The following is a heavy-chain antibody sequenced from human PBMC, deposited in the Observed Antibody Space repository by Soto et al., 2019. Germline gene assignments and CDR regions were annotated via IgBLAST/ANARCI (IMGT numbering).Heavy chain of an antibody. CDR1: GFTFRSSA. D-gene: IGHD2-15*01. J-gene: IGHJ3*01. CDR3: ASAKAVVVAALAV. Sequence: EVQLLESEGGLAQPGGSLRLSCRASGFTFRSSAMTWVRQAPGQGLEWVATISENGGSRGGTYYADSVKGRFTISRDNSNNTLYLQVDNLRGADTAVYYCASAKAVVVAALAVWGQGTMVTVSS. V-gene: IGHV3-23*01. CDR2: ISENGGSRGGT.